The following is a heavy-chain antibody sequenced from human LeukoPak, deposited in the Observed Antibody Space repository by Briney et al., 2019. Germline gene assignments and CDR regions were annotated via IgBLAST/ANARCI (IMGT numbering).Heavy chain of an antibody. CDR3: AKEIPLVVVAANYDY. CDR1: GFTFSSYA. D-gene: IGHD2-15*01. V-gene: IGHV3-30-3*02. Sequence: GGSLRLSCAASGFTFSSYAMHWVRQAPGKGLEWVAVISYDGSNKYYADSVKGRFTISRDNSKNTLYLQMNSLRAEDTAVYYCAKEIPLVVVAANYDYWGQGTLVTVSS. CDR2: ISYDGSNK. J-gene: IGHJ4*02.